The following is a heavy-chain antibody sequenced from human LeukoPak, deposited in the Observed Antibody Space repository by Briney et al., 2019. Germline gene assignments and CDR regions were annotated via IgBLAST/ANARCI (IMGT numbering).Heavy chain of an antibody. J-gene: IGHJ4*02. Sequence: GGSLRLSCAASGFTLSTYNMNWVRQAPGKGLEWVSSIITTSNYKYYVDSVEGRFTISRDNAKNSLYLQMNSLRAEDTAVYYCAILPRGYSYGSFDYWGQGTLVTVSS. CDR1: GFTLSTYN. CDR2: IITTSNYK. D-gene: IGHD5-18*01. V-gene: IGHV3-21*04. CDR3: AILPRGYSYGSFDY.